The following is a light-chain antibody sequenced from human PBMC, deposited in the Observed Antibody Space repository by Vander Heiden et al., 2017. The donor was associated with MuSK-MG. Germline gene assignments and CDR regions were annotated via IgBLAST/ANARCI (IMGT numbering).Light chain of an antibody. CDR3: QYYDSISRV. CDR2: GNS. J-gene: IGLJ2*01. Sequence: QSVLTQPPSVSGAPGQRVTIPCTGSSSNIGAGYDVHWYQQLPGTAPKLLIYGNSNRPSGVPDRFSGSKSGTSASLAITGLQAEDEADYYCQYYDSISRVFGGGTKLTVL. CDR1: SSNIGAGYD. V-gene: IGLV1-40*01.